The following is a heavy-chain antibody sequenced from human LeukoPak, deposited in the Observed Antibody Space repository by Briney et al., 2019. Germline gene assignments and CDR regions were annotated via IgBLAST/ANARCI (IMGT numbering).Heavy chain of an antibody. J-gene: IGHJ6*02. V-gene: IGHV3-21*01. Sequence: PGRSLRLSCAASGFTFSSYSMNWVRQAPGKGLEWVSSISSSSSYIYYADSVKGRFTISRDNAKNSLYLQMNSLRAEDTAVYYCARAYDFWSGYYNGYYYYGMDVWGQGTTVTVSS. CDR3: ARAYDFWSGYYNGYYYYGMDV. CDR1: GFTFSSYS. CDR2: ISSSSSYI. D-gene: IGHD3-3*01.